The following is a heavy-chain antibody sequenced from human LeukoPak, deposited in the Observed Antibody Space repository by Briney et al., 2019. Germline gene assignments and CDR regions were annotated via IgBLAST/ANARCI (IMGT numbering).Heavy chain of an antibody. Sequence: ASVKVSCKASGYTFTSCYMHWVRQAPGQGLEWMGLINPNGGSTSYAQKFQGRVTMTRDTSTSTVYMELSSLRSDDTAVYYCARAAGDTFGYRYYFDYWGQGTLVTVSS. V-gene: IGHV1-46*01. CDR1: GYTFTSCY. CDR2: INPNGGST. J-gene: IGHJ4*02. D-gene: IGHD5-18*01. CDR3: ARAAGDTFGYRYYFDY.